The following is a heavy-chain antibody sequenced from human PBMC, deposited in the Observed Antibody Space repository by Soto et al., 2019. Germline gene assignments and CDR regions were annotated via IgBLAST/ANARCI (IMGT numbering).Heavy chain of an antibody. CDR2: ISYDGSNK. D-gene: IGHD2-15*01. Sequence: GGSLRLSCAASGFTFSSYAMHWVRQAPGKGLEWVEVISYDGSNKYYADSVKGRFTISRDNSKNTLYLQMNSLRAEDTAVYYCARDQVDYWYFDLWGRGTLVTVSS. CDR3: ARDQVDYWYFDL. J-gene: IGHJ2*01. V-gene: IGHV3-30*04. CDR1: GFTFSSYA.